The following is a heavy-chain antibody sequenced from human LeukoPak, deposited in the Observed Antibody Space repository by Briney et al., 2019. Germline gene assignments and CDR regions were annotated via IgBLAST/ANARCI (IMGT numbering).Heavy chain of an antibody. CDR2: ISSSSSYI. D-gene: IGHD5-18*01. Sequence: GGSLRLSCAASGFTFSSYSMNWVRQAPGKGLEWVSSISSSSSYIYYADSVKGRFTISRDNAKNSLYLQMNSLRAEDTAVYYCARDDRGWGYSYGYEVSAWFDPWGQGTLVTVSS. CDR3: ARDDRGWGYSYGYEVSAWFDP. J-gene: IGHJ5*02. V-gene: IGHV3-21*01. CDR1: GFTFSSYS.